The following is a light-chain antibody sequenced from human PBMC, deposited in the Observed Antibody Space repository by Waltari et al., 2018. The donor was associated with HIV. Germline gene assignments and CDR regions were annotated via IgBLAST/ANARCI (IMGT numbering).Light chain of an antibody. CDR1: SSGVGRYNL. V-gene: IGLV2-23*02. CDR3: CSYARSGIP. Sequence: QSALTQPASVSGSFGQSITISCTGTSSGVGRYNLVSWYKYHPGKAPKLIIYEVSNRPSGVSNRFSGSKSGNTASRTVSGLQAEDEAHYYCCSYARSGIPFGGGTKLTVL. J-gene: IGLJ2*01. CDR2: EVS.